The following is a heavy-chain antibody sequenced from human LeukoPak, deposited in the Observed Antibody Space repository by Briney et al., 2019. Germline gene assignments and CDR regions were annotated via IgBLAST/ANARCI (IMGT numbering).Heavy chain of an antibody. CDR3: AKDKIVGDGRWDFDY. D-gene: IGHD3-10*01. CDR1: GFSFNQHA. CDR2: MIGNGAT. Sequence: GGSLRLSCVGSGFSFNQHAAAWVRQAPGKALEWVAGMIGNGATYLADPVKGRFVISRDNSKNTVYLQMNSLRAEDTALYFCAKDKIVGDGRWDFDYWGQGTLVTVSS. J-gene: IGHJ4*02. V-gene: IGHV3-23*01.